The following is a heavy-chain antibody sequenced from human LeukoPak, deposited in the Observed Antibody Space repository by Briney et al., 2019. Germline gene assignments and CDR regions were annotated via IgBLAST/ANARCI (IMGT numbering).Heavy chain of an antibody. D-gene: IGHD3-10*01. J-gene: IGHJ4*02. CDR2: IWYDGSNK. Sequence: GGSLRLSCAASGFTFSSYGMHWVRQAPGKGLEWVAVIWYDGSNKYYADSVKGRFTISRDNSKNTLYLQMNSLRAEDTAVYYCARDGVGYYGSGSYYNRYFDYWGQGTLVTVSS. CDR3: ARDGVGYYGSGSYYNRYFDY. V-gene: IGHV3-33*01. CDR1: GFTFSSYG.